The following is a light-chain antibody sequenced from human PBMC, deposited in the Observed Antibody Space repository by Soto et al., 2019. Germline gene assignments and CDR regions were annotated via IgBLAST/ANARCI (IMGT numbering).Light chain of an antibody. CDR1: QSISNY. Sequence: DIQMTQSPSSVSASVGDRFTITCRASQSISNYLNWYQQKPGKAPKLLIYAASHLQSGVPSRLSGSGSGTDFTLTFSSLQPEDFATYYCQQSYSTPRTFGQGTKVDIK. CDR3: QQSYSTPRT. CDR2: AAS. J-gene: IGKJ1*01. V-gene: IGKV1-39*01.